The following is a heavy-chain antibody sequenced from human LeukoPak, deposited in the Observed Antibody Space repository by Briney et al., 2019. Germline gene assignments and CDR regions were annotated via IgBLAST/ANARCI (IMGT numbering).Heavy chain of an antibody. CDR3: ARTHDYSMGKAFDI. CDR1: GDTFSNYA. D-gene: IGHD4-11*01. CDR2: IIPIFGTA. V-gene: IGHV1-69*13. J-gene: IGHJ3*02. Sequence: GASVKVSCKASGDTFSNYAINWVRQAPGQGLEWMGGIIPIFGTANYAQKFLDRVTITADESTSTAYMELSSLRSEDTATYFCARTHDYSMGKAFDIWGQGTMVTVSS.